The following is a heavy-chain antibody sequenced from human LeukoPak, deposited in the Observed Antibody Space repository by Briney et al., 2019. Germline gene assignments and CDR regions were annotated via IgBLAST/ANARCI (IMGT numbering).Heavy chain of an antibody. D-gene: IGHD2-2*01. J-gene: IGHJ5*02. CDR1: GYTFNTYY. CDR3: ARGDIVVVPAATSPRFDP. V-gene: IGHV1-46*02. CDR2: INPSDGWT. Sequence: ASVKVSCKASGYTFNTYYIHWVRQAPGQGLEWLAIINPSDGWTNYAQKFKGRVAVTGDTSTSTVYMELSRLRSDDTAVYYCARGDIVVVPAATSPRFDPWGQGTLVTVSS.